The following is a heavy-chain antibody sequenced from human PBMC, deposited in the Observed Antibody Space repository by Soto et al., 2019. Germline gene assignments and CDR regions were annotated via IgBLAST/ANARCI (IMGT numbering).Heavy chain of an antibody. V-gene: IGHV3-73*01. D-gene: IGHD4-17*01. CDR3: TRLSYGDYSENYYYYGMDV. CDR1: GFTFSGSA. Sequence: GGSLRLSCAASGFTFSGSAMHWVRQASGKGLEWVGRIRSKANSYATAYAASVKGRFTISRDDSKNTAYLQMNSLKTEDTAVYYCTRLSYGDYSENYYYYGMDVWGQGTTVTVSS. CDR2: IRSKANSYAT. J-gene: IGHJ6*02.